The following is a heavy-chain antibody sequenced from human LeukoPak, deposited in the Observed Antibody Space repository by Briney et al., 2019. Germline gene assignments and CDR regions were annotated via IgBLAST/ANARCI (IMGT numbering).Heavy chain of an antibody. J-gene: IGHJ4*02. CDR1: GFTFSRYA. Sequence: PGGSLRLPCAASGFTFSRYAMSWVRQAPGKGLEWVGFIRSKAYGGTTEYAASVKGRFTISRDDSKSIAYLQMNSLKTEDTAVYYCTRSTPYYYDSSGYYQNFVYWGQGTLVTVSS. V-gene: IGHV3-49*04. D-gene: IGHD3-22*01. CDR3: TRSTPYYYDSSGYYQNFVY. CDR2: IRSKAYGGTT.